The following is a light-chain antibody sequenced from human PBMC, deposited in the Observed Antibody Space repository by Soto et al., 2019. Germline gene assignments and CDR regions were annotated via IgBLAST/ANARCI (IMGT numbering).Light chain of an antibody. J-gene: IGKJ4*01. CDR3: QQYDIWGS. CDR2: AAS. Sequence: EIVMTQSPVTLSVSPGDRVTLSCRASQSVSNAVAWYQQKYGQSPRLLIYAASTRATGVPDRFRGSGSGTDFTLTISSPQSEDFAVYYCQQYDIWGSFGGGARVEI. V-gene: IGKV3-15*01. CDR1: QSVSNA.